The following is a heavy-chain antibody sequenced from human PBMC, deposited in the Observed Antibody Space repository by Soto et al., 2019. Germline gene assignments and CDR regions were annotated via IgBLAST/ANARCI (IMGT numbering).Heavy chain of an antibody. J-gene: IGHJ4*02. CDR2: ISDSGGDT. Sequence: GGSLRLSCAASGFTFSGYAMSWVRQAPGKGLEWVSAISDSGGDTYYADSVKGRFTISRDNSKNTLYLQMNSRRAEDTAVYYCAKRVEYSSSTHYFDYWGQGTLVTVSS. D-gene: IGHD6-6*01. CDR3: AKRVEYSSSTHYFDY. CDR1: GFTFSGYA. V-gene: IGHV3-23*01.